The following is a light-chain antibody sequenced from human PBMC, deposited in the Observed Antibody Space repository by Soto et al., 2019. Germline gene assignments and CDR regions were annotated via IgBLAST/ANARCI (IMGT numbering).Light chain of an antibody. CDR3: QKFNAVPA. V-gene: IGKV1-27*01. CDR1: QAINNY. CDR2: AAS. J-gene: IGKJ4*01. Sequence: DIQMTQSPSSLSASVGDRVTITCRASQAINNYLAWYQQKPGKVPTLLISAASTLQSGVPSRFSGSGSGTDFTLTISSLQPEDVATYYCQKFNAVPAFGGATTVEI.